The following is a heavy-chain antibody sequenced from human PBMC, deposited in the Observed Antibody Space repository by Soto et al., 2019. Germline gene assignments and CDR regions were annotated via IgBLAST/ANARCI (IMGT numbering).Heavy chain of an antibody. J-gene: IGHJ4*02. CDR3: ARDPPDDSSGYFSLDY. D-gene: IGHD3-22*01. V-gene: IGHV3-33*01. Sequence: PGGSLRLSCAAFGFTFSSYGMHWVRQAPGKGLEWVAVMWSEGGNKHYADSVKGRFTISRDNSKNTLYLQMNSLRAEDTAVYYCARDPPDDSSGYFSLDYWGQGTLVTVSS. CDR2: MWSEGGNK. CDR1: GFTFSSYG.